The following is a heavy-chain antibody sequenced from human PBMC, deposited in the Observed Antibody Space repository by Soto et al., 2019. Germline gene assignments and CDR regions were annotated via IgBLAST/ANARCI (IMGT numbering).Heavy chain of an antibody. D-gene: IGHD6-6*01. CDR1: GGTFSSYA. V-gene: IGHV1-69*06. Sequence: SVKVSCKASGGTFSSYAISWVRQAPGQGLEWMGGIIPIFGTANYAQKFQGRVTITADKSTSTAYMELNSLRAEDTAVYYCAKASIAARYYYYGMDVWGQGATVTVSS. CDR3: AKASIAARYYYYGMDV. CDR2: IIPIFGTA. J-gene: IGHJ6*02.